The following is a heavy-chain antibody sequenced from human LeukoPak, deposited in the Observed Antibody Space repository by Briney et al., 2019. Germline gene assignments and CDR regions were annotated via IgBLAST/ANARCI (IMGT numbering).Heavy chain of an antibody. CDR3: ASGPGVYYYDSRKRGAFDI. CDR1: GGSISSYY. CDR2: IYYSGST. Sequence: SETLSLTCTVSGGSISSYYCSWIRQPPGKGLEWIGYIYYSGSTNYNPSLKSRVTISVDTSKNQFSLKLSSVTAADTAVYYCASGPGVYYYDSRKRGAFDIWGQGTMVTVSS. V-gene: IGHV4-59*01. D-gene: IGHD3-22*01. J-gene: IGHJ3*02.